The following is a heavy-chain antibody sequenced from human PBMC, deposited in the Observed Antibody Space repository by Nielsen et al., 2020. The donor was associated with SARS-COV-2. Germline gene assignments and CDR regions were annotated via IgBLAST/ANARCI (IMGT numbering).Heavy chain of an antibody. V-gene: IGHV4-39*07. CDR3: ARGGSTYYYYYYMDV. J-gene: IGHJ6*03. CDR1: GGSISSSSYY. Sequence: GSLRLSCTVSGGSISSSSYYWGWIRQPPGKGLEWIGSIYYSGSTYYNPSLKSRVTISVDTSKNQFSLKLSSVTAADTAVYYCARGGSTYYYYYYMDVWGKGTTVTVSS. CDR2: IYYSGST.